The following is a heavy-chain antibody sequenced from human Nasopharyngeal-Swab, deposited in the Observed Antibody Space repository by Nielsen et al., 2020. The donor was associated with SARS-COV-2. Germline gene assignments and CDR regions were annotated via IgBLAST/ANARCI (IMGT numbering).Heavy chain of an antibody. V-gene: IGHV5-51*01. CDR2: IYPGDSDT. D-gene: IGHD1-14*01. CDR1: GYSFTTYS. Sequence: GGSLRLSCKGSGYSFTTYSLGSVRQTPGKGLEWMGIIYPGDSDTIYSSSFQGQVTISAVKSISTAYLQWSSLKASDTAMYYCARHDSINGMDVWGQGTTVTVSS. J-gene: IGHJ6*02. CDR3: ARHDSINGMDV.